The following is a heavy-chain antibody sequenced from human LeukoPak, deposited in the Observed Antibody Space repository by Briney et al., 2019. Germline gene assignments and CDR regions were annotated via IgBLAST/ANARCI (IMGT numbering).Heavy chain of an antibody. V-gene: IGHV3-23*01. CDR1: GFTFSSYA. CDR2: ISGSGGST. J-gene: IGHJ4*02. Sequence: GGSLRLSCAASGFTFSSYAMSWVRQAPGKGLEWVSAISGSGGSTYYADSVKGRFTISRDNSKNTLYLQMNSLRAEDTAVYYCAKDPGYYDFWSGYYYGYWGQGTLVTVSS. CDR3: AKDPGYYDFWSGYYYGY. D-gene: IGHD3-3*01.